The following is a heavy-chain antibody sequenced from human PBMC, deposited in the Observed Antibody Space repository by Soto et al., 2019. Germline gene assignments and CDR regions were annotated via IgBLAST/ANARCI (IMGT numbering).Heavy chain of an antibody. J-gene: IGHJ4*02. CDR1: GFTFSSYA. CDR3: AQDDFGVVSRV. D-gene: IGHD3-3*01. V-gene: IGHV3-23*01. CDR2: ISGSGGST. Sequence: EVQLLESGGGLVQPGGSLRLSCAASGFTFSSYAMSWVRQAPGKGLEWVSAISGSGGSTYYADSVKGRFTISRDNCKHTLYLQMNSLRAEDTAVYYCAQDDFGVVSRVWGQGTLVTVSS.